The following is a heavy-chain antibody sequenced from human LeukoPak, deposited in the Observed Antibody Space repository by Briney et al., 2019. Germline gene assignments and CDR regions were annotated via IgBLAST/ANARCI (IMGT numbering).Heavy chain of an antibody. Sequence: GESLKISCKGSGYIFTSYWIGWVRQMPGKGLEWMGIIYPGDSDTRYSPSFQGQVTISADKSISTAYLQWSSLKASDTAMYYCARRYCSGGSRYSSFDPWGQGTLVTVSS. J-gene: IGHJ5*02. V-gene: IGHV5-51*01. CDR3: ARRYCSGGSRYSSFDP. CDR2: IYPGDSDT. D-gene: IGHD2-15*01. CDR1: GYIFTSYW.